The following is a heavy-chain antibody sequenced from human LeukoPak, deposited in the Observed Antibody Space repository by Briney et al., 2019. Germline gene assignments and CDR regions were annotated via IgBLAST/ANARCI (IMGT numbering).Heavy chain of an antibody. Sequence: GESLKIPCKTSGYNFPSYWIGWVRQMPGKGLEWMGLIYPDNSYTKYSPSFQGQVTFSADKSINTAYLHWTSLKAADTAVYYCARRFDFNWFDSWGQGTLVIVSS. CDR1: GYNFPSYW. V-gene: IGHV5-51*01. D-gene: IGHD2/OR15-2a*01. J-gene: IGHJ5*01. CDR2: IYPDNSYT. CDR3: ARRFDFNWFDS.